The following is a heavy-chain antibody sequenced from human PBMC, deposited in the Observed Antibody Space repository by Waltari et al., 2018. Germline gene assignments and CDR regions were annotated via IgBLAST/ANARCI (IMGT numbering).Heavy chain of an antibody. V-gene: IGHV3-30-3*01. CDR3: ATLGYCSSTSCYTRAGRFDY. Sequence: QVQLVESGGGVVQPGRSLRLSCAASGFTFSSYAMHWVRQAPGKGLAWVAVISYDGSNKYYADSVKGRFTISRDNSKNTLYLQMNSLRAEDTAVYYCATLGYCSSTSCYTRAGRFDYWGQGTLVTVSS. D-gene: IGHD2-2*02. J-gene: IGHJ4*02. CDR2: ISYDGSNK. CDR1: GFTFSSYA.